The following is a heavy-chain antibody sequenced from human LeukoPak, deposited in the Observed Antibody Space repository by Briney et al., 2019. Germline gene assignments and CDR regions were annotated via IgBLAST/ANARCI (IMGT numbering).Heavy chain of an antibody. D-gene: IGHD3-22*01. CDR1: GYTFTSYY. CDR3: ARTYYYDSSGYYPYY. V-gene: IGHV1-46*01. Sequence: ASVKVSCKASGYTFTSYYMHWVRQAPGQGLEWMGIINPSGGSTSYAQKFQGRVTMTRDTSTSTAYMELSSLRSEDTAVYYCARTYYYDSSGYYPYYWGQGTLVTVSS. CDR2: INPSGGST. J-gene: IGHJ4*02.